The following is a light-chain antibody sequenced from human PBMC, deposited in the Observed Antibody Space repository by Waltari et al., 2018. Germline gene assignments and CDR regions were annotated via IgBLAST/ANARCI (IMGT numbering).Light chain of an antibody. CDR2: EVT. J-gene: IGLJ2*01. CDR3: SSYTISSAIFI. V-gene: IGLV2-14*01. CDR1: SSNVGHYKY. Sequence: QSALTQPTSVSGSLGQSITISCTGTSSNVGHYKYVSWYQHHPDNAPKLIIYEVTNRPSGVSTRFSGSKSGNTASLTISGLQAEDEAFYYCSSYTISSAIFIFGGGTKVTV.